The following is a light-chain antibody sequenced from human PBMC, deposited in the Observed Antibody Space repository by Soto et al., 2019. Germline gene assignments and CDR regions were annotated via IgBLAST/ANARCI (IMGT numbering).Light chain of an antibody. J-gene: IGKJ4*01. CDR3: QQYNNWPLT. CDR1: QSVSYSY. Sequence: PGEGVTLSCRASQSVSYSYLTWFQQKPGQAPRLLIYGASTRATGIPARFSGSGSGTDFTLTISSLQPEDFALYFCQQYNNWPLTFGGGPKVDIK. V-gene: IGKV3D-7*01. CDR2: GAS.